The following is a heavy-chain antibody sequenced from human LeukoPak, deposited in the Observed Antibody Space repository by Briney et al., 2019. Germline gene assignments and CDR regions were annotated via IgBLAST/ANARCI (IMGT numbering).Heavy chain of an antibody. J-gene: IGHJ4*02. CDR3: ARDKEGYYGSGSYYDS. Sequence: ASVKVYCTASAITSYGISCVRQAPGQGLEWMGWISAYNGNTNYAQKFQGRVTMTTDTSTSTAYMELRSLRSDDTAVYYCARDKEGYYGSGSYYDSWGQGTLVTVSS. D-gene: IGHD3-10*01. CDR1: AITSYG. V-gene: IGHV1-18*04. CDR2: ISAYNGNT.